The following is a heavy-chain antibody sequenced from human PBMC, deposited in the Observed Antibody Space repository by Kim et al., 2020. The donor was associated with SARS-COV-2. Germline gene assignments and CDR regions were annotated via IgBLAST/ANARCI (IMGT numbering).Heavy chain of an antibody. CDR2: INPNSGGT. Sequence: ASVKVSCKASGYTFTGYYMHWVRQAPGQGLEWMGWINPNSGGTNYAQKFQGWVTMTRDTSISTAYMELSRLRSDDTAVYYCARISAPIAAAATIHFDYWGQGTLVTVSS. CDR3: ARISAPIAAAATIHFDY. V-gene: IGHV1-2*04. D-gene: IGHD6-13*01. CDR1: GYTFTGYY. J-gene: IGHJ4*02.